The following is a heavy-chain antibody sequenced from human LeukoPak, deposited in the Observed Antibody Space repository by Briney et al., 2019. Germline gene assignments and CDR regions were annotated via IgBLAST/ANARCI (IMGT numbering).Heavy chain of an antibody. J-gene: IGHJ4*02. V-gene: IGHV1-18*01. CDR1: GYTFTSYD. D-gene: IGHD3-22*01. CDR2: ISAYNGNT. Sequence: GASVKVSCKASGYTFTSYDINWVRQAPGQGLEWMGWISAYNGNTNYAQKLQGRVTMTTDTSTNTAYMELRSLRSDDTAVYYCARAIGYDSSGYFYSALRYWGQGTLVTVSS. CDR3: ARAIGYDSSGYFYSALRY.